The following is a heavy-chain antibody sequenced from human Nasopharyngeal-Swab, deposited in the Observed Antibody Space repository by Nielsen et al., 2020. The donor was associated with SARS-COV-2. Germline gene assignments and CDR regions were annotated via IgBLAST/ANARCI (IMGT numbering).Heavy chain of an antibody. Sequence: GESLKISCAASGITFSSYAMHWVRQAPGKGLEWGAVISYDGSNKYYADSVKGRFTISRDNSKNTLYLQMNSLRAEDTAVYYCARDYGGNLGFWGQGTMVTVSS. J-gene: IGHJ3*01. CDR3: ARDYGGNLGF. CDR2: ISYDGSNK. V-gene: IGHV3-30-3*01. CDR1: GITFSSYA. D-gene: IGHD4-23*01.